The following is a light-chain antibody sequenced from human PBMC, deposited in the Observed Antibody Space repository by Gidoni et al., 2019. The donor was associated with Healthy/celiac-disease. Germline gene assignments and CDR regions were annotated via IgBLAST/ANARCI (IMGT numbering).Light chain of an antibody. V-gene: IGKV4-1*01. CDR1: QSVLYSSNNKNY. J-gene: IGKJ1*01. CDR2: WAS. CDR3: QQYYSTPPT. Sequence: DSVMTQSPAFLVVSLGERATINCKSSQSVLYSSNNKNYLAWYQQKPGQPPKLLIYWASTRESGVPDRFSGSGSGTDFTLTISSLQAEDVAVYYCQQYYSTPPTFGQGTKVEIK.